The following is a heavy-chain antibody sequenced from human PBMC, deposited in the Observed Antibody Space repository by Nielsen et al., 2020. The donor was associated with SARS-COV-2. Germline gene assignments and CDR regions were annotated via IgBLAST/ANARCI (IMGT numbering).Heavy chain of an antibody. J-gene: IGHJ4*02. CDR2: ISSSGGTI. D-gene: IGHD1-7*01. CDR3: ARARTRGETFDY. V-gene: IGHV3-11*01. Sequence: GESLKISCAASGFTFSDYYMSWIRQAPGKGLEWVSYISSSGGTIYYADSMKGRFTISRDNAKNSLYLQMNSLRAEDTAVYYCARARTRGETFDYWGQGTLVTVSS. CDR1: GFTFSDYY.